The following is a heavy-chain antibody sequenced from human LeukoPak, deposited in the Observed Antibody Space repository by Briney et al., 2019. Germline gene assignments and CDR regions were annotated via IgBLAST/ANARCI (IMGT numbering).Heavy chain of an antibody. CDR2: ISSSGSYI. D-gene: IGHD4-17*01. V-gene: IGHV3-21*01. CDR1: GFTFSSYS. J-gene: IGHJ4*02. Sequence: PGGSLRLSCAASGFTFSSYSMNWVRQAPGKGLEWVSPISSSGSYIYSADSVKGRFTISRDNAKNSLYLQMNSLRAEDTAVYYCARDYGSFAYWGQGTLVTVSS. CDR3: ARDYGSFAY.